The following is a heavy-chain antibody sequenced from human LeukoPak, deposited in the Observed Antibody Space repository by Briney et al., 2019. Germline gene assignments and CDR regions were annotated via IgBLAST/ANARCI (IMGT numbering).Heavy chain of an antibody. J-gene: IGHJ6*03. Sequence: SETLSLTCTVSGGSINSGSYFWSWIRQPAGKGLEWIESIYYSGSTYYNPSLKSRVTISVDTSKNQFSLKLSSVTAADTAVYYCAGTTEGGYTYNYFYYYYMDVWGKGTTVTISS. CDR3: AGTTEGGYTYNYFYYYYMDV. D-gene: IGHD5-18*01. V-gene: IGHV4-61*10. CDR2: IYYSGST. CDR1: GGSINSGSYF.